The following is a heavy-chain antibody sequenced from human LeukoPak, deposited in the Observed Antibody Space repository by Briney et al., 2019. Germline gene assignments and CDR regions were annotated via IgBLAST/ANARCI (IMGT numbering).Heavy chain of an antibody. CDR2: MNPNSGNT. D-gene: IGHD3-3*01. CDR3: ARGRSQYYDFWSGYYPEAFDI. J-gene: IGHJ3*02. V-gene: IGHV1-8*01. CDR1: GYTFTSYD. Sequence: GASVKVSCTASGYTFTSYDLNWVRQATGQGLEWMGWMNPNSGNTGYAQKFQGRVTMTRNTSISTAYMELSSLRSEDTAVYYCARGRSQYYDFWSGYYPEAFDIWGQGTMVTVSS.